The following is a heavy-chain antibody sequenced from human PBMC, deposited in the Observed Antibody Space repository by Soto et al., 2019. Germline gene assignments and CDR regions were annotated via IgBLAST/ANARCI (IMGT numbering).Heavy chain of an antibody. V-gene: IGHV4-34*01. CDR1: VGSFSGYY. D-gene: IGHD5-18*01. J-gene: IGHJ4*02. CDR2: INHSVST. CDR3: ARAPLRVYSYRLPASCYFDY. Sequence: QVQLQQWGAGLLKPSETLSLTCAVYVGSFSGYYWSWIRQPPGKGLEWIVEINHSVSTNYNPSLKSRLTISVDTAKTQFSLKLSSVTAADTAVYYCARAPLRVYSYRLPASCYFDYWGQGPLVTVSS.